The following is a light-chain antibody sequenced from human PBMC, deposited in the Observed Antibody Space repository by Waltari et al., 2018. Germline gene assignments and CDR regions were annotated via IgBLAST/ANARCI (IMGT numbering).Light chain of an antibody. CDR1: QSLVHRNGNTY. V-gene: IGKV2-30*02. CDR2: KVS. J-gene: IGKJ5*01. Sequence: DVVMTQSPLSLPVTLGQPASTPCRPTQSLVHRNGNTYLNWFQQRPGQSPRCLIYKVSDRDSGVPDRFSGSGSGTDFTLKISRVEAEDVGVYYCMQGTHWPPTFGRGTRLEIQ. CDR3: MQGTHWPPT.